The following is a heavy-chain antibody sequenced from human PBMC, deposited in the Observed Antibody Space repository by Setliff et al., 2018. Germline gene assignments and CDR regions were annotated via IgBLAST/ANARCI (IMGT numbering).Heavy chain of an antibody. CDR3: ARGITYYYHMDL. Sequence: PSETLSLTCTVSGASLRSGSNYWGWFRQPAGKGLEWIGRIYTDGTTNYNPSLKSRVSISADTSKNHFSLRVTSVTAADTAVYFCARGITYYYHMDLWGTGTTVTVSS. D-gene: IGHD3-10*01. V-gene: IGHV4-61*02. CDR2: IYTDGTT. J-gene: IGHJ6*03. CDR1: GASLRSGSNY.